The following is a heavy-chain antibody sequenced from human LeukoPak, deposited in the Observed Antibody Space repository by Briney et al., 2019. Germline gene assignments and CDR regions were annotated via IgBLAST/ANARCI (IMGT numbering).Heavy chain of an antibody. J-gene: IGHJ4*02. CDR1: GFTFSSYG. D-gene: IGHD4-17*01. Sequence: GGSLRLSCAASGFTFSSYGMHWVRQAPGKGLEWVAVIWYDGSNKYYADSVKGRFTISRDNSKNTLYLQMNSLRAEDTAVYYCARDSRTTVTNFDYWGQGTLVTVSS. CDR3: ARDSRTTVTNFDY. CDR2: IWYDGSNK. V-gene: IGHV3-33*01.